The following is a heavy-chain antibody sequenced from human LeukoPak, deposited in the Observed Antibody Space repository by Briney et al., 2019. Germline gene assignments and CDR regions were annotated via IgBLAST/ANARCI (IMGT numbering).Heavy chain of an antibody. J-gene: IGHJ4*02. CDR3: ARDGVIPVITFGGVIVNGRSHFDY. Sequence: ASVKVSCKASGYTFTGYYMHWVRQAPGQGLEWMGWINPNSGGTNYAQKFQGRATMTRDASISTAYMELSRLRSDDTAVYYCARDGVIPVITFGGVIVNGRSHFDYWGQGTLVTVSS. CDR2: INPNSGGT. V-gene: IGHV1-2*02. D-gene: IGHD3-16*02. CDR1: GYTFTGYY.